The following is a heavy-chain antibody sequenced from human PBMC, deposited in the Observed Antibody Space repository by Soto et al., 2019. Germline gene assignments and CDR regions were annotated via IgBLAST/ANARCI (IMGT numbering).Heavy chain of an antibody. Sequence: SETLSLTCAVSGYSISLGYYWGWIRQPPGKGLEWIGSIYHSGNTYYNPSLKSRVSISLDTSKNHFSLELTSVTAADTAVYYCARDSPIAAAEGASWFDPWGQGTLVTVSS. V-gene: IGHV4-38-2*02. CDR2: IYHSGNT. D-gene: IGHD6-13*01. J-gene: IGHJ5*02. CDR1: GYSISLGYY. CDR3: ARDSPIAAAEGASWFDP.